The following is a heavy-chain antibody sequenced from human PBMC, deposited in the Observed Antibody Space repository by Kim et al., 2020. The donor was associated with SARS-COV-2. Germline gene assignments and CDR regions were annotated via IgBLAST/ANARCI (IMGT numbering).Heavy chain of an antibody. J-gene: IGHJ4*02. Sequence: DGGATDHAAPVKGRFIISRDDSKNTLYLEMNSLKTEDTAIYYCTATRAYWGQETLVTVSS. V-gene: IGHV3-15*01. CDR3: TATRAY. D-gene: IGHD1-26*01. CDR2: DGGAT.